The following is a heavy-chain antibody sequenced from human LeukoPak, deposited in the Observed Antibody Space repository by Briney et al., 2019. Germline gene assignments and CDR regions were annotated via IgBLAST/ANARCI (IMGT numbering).Heavy chain of an antibody. CDR1: GFTFSSYA. J-gene: IGHJ4*02. CDR2: ISSNGGST. CDR3: ARDGGYSYGHPIDY. D-gene: IGHD5-18*01. V-gene: IGHV3-64*01. Sequence: GGSLRLSCAASGFTFSSYAMHWVRQAPGKGLEYVSAISSNGGSTYYANSVKSRFTISRDNSKNTLYLQMGSLRAEDMAVYYCARDGGYSYGHPIDYWGQGTLVTVSS.